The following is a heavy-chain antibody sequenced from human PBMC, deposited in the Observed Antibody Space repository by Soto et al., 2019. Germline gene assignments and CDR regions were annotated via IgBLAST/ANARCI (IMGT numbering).Heavy chain of an antibody. D-gene: IGHD6-19*01. J-gene: IGHJ4*02. CDR1: GFTFSSYA. Sequence: GGSLRLSCAASGFTFSSYAMHWVRQAPGKGLEWVAVISYDGSNKYYADSVKGRFTISRDNSKNTLYLQMNSLRAEDTAVYYCARDGGAVAPQGVFDYWGQGTLVTVSS. CDR2: ISYDGSNK. CDR3: ARDGGAVAPQGVFDY. V-gene: IGHV3-30-3*01.